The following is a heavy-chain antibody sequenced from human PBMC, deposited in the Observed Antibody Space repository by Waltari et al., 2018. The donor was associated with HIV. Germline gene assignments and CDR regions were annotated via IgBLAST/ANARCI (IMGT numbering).Heavy chain of an antibody. Sequence: EVQLVESGGGLVKPGGSLRLSCTASGLTFSTDPMNWVRQAPGKGLEWVSSIRSGTSSIYYADSVTGRFTVSRDNAKNSLFLQMNSLRVDDTAVYYCARQQLGSGALDLWGQGTLVTVSS. D-gene: IGHD3-10*02. CDR1: GLTFSTDP. CDR3: ARQQLGSGALDL. CDR2: IRSGTSSI. V-gene: IGHV3-21*02. J-gene: IGHJ4*02.